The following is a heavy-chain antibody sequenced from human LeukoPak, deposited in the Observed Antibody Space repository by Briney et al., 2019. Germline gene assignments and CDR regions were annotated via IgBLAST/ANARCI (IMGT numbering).Heavy chain of an antibody. CDR1: GGSNSSSSYY. Sequence: SETLSLTCTVSGGSNSSSSYYWGWIRHTPGTGLEWIERIYYSGSTYYNPYLKSRVTISVDTSKNQFSLKLSSVTAADTAGYYCHSSSWYQDAFDIWGQGTMVTVSS. V-gene: IGHV4-39*01. CDR2: IYYSGST. J-gene: IGHJ3*02. D-gene: IGHD6-13*01. CDR3: HSSSWYQDAFDI.